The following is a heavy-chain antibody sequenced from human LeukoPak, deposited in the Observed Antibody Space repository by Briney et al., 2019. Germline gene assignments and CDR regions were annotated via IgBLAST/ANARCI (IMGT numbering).Heavy chain of an antibody. Sequence: SQTLSPTCAISGYCVSSNSAAWNWIRQSPSRGLDWLGRTYYRSKWYYDYAVAVKSRISINPDTSKNQFSLQLSSVTPEDTAVYYCARDPVGGSTIFDYWGQGTLVTVSS. CDR2: TYYRSKWYY. CDR1: GYCVSSNSAA. V-gene: IGHV6-1*01. J-gene: IGHJ4*02. D-gene: IGHD3-16*01. CDR3: ARDPVGGSTIFDY.